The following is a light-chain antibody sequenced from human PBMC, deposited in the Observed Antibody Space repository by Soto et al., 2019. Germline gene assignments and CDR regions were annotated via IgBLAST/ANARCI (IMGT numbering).Light chain of an antibody. J-gene: IGLJ2*01. CDR1: NSNIGRND. V-gene: IGLV1-44*01. Sequence: QSVLAQPPSASGTPGQRVTISCSGSNSNIGRNDVTWYQQVPGTAPQCLIYSNDQRPSGVPDRISGSRSGTSASLAISGLQSGDEAEYYCAAWDDTLRARVFGGGTKVPVL. CDR2: SND. CDR3: AAWDDTLRARV.